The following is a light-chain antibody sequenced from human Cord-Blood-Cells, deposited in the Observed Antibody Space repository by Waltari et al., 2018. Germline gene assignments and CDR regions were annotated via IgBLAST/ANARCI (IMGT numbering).Light chain of an antibody. CDR1: QSVLYSSNNNNY. Sequence: DIVMTQSPDSLAVSLGERATINCKSSQSVLYSSNNNNYLAWHQQKPGQPPKLLIYWASTRESGVPDRFSGSGSGTDFTLTISSLQAEDVAVYYCQQYYSTPITFGQGTRLEIK. CDR3: QQYYSTPIT. CDR2: WAS. J-gene: IGKJ5*01. V-gene: IGKV4-1*01.